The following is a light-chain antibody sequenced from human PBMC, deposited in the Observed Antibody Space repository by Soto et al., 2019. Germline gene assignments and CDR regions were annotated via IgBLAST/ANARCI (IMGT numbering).Light chain of an antibody. CDR3: SSYTSSSPVV. CDR2: STN. V-gene: IGLV8-61*01. Sequence: QAVVTQEPSFSVSPGGTVTLTCGLSSGSVSTNYYPSWHQQTPGQAPRTLIYSTNIRSSGVPDRFSGSILGNKAALTIAGAQADDESDYYCSSYTSSSPVVFGGGTKVTVL. J-gene: IGLJ2*01. CDR1: SGSVSTNYY.